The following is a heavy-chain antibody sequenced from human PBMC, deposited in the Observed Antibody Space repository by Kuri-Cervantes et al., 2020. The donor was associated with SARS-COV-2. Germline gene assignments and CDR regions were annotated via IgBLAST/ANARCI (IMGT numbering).Heavy chain of an antibody. J-gene: IGHJ6*04. CDR2: LNNRGST. V-gene: IGHV4-61*02. CDR1: GGSIGSGNYY. Sequence: SETLSPTCRLSGGSIGSGNYYWGWIRQPAGKGLEWIGRLNNRGSTNYNPSLTSRVTMSVDTAKHQFSLNLSSVPTADTAVDYFARQSSTRRSCDFWRGDLDVWGKGTTVTVSS. CDR3: ARQSSTRRSCDFWRGDLDV. D-gene: IGHD3-3*01.